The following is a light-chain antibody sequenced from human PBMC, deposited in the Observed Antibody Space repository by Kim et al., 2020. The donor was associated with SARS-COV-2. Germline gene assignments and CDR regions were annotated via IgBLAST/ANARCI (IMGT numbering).Light chain of an antibody. Sequence: PGERATHSCRASQSVSSTYLAWYRQKPGQAPRLLIYGASTRATGIPDRFSGSGSGTDFTLTISGLEPEDFAVYYCQQYGSSPRYSFGQGTKLEI. CDR3: QQYGSSPRYS. V-gene: IGKV3-20*01. CDR1: QSVSSTY. J-gene: IGKJ2*03. CDR2: GAS.